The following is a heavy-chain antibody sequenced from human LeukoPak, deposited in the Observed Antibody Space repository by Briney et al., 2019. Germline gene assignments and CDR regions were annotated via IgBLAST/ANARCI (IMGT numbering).Heavy chain of an antibody. CDR1: GMSITSRHY. V-gene: IGHV4-38-2*02. Sequence: SETLSLTCSVSGMSITSRHYWGWIRRSPGKGLEWIGSTSHSDSPYYNPSLESRVTISLDTSRNQFSLKLTSVTAADTAVYYCARDFGETSLPNWFDPWGQGTLVIVSS. J-gene: IGHJ5*02. D-gene: IGHD3-16*01. CDR2: TSHSDSP. CDR3: ARDFGETSLPNWFDP.